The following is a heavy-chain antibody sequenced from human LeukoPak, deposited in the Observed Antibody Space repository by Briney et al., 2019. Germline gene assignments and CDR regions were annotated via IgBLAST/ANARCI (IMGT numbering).Heavy chain of an antibody. CDR1: GFTFSNNW. D-gene: IGHD6-19*01. CDR3: ARELAVTGPFDY. V-gene: IGHV3-7*01. J-gene: IGHJ4*02. CDR2: VKQDGSEK. Sequence: GGSLRLSCAASGFTFSNNWMGWVRQAPGKGLEWVANVKQDGSEKYYADSVKGRFTISRDNAKNSLYMQMNSLRAEDTAVYYCARELAVTGPFDYWGQGTLVTVSS.